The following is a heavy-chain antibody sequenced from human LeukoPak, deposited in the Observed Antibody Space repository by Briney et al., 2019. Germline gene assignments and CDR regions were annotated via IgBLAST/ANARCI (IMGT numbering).Heavy chain of an antibody. V-gene: IGHV3-13*01. J-gene: IGHJ5*02. D-gene: IGHD3-3*01. CDR2: IGTAGDT. Sequence: GGSLRLSCAASGFTFSSYDMHWVRQATGKGLEWVSAIGTAGDTYYPGSVKGRFTISRENAKNSLYLQMNSLRAEDTAVYYCARDSPPSYDFWSGTGTNWLDPWGQGTLVTVSS. CDR3: ARDSPPSYDFWSGTGTNWLDP. CDR1: GFTFSSYD.